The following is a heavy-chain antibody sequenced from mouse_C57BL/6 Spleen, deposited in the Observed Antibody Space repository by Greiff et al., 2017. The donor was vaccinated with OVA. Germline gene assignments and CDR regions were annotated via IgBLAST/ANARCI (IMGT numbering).Heavy chain of an antibody. J-gene: IGHJ3*01. CDR1: GYTFTSYW. CDR3: AVDVSGYYGKDPWFAY. V-gene: IGHV1-74*01. CDR2: IHPSDSDT. D-gene: IGHD2-1*01. Sequence: QVQLQQPGAELVKPGASVKVSCKASGYTFTSYWMHWVKQRPGQGLEWIGRIHPSDSDTNYNQKFKGKATLTVDKSSSTAYMHLSSLTSEYAAVYDCAVDVSGYYGKDPWFAYWGQGTLVTVSA.